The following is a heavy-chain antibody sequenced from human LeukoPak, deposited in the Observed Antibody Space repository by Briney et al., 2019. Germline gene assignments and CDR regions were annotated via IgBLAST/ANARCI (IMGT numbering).Heavy chain of an antibody. V-gene: IGHV7-4-1*02. CDR2: INTNTGNP. D-gene: IGHD2-2*02. J-gene: IGHJ5*02. Sequence: GASVKVSCKASGCTFTSYAMNWVRQAPGQGLEWMGWINTNTGNPTYAQGFTGRFVFSLDTSVSTAYLQISSLKAEDTAVYYCASLYCSSTSCYISNWFDPWGQGTLVTVSS. CDR3: ASLYCSSTSCYISNWFDP. CDR1: GCTFTSYA.